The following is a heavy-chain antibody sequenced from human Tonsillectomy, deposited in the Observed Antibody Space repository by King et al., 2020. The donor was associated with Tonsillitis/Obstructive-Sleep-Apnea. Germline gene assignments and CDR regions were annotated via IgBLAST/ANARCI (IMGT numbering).Heavy chain of an antibody. CDR1: GGSISSYY. V-gene: IGHV4-59*01. CDR3: AREVVPAATNYNYYGMDV. J-gene: IGHJ6*02. Sequence: QLQESGPGLVKPSETLSLTCTVSGGSISSYYWSWIRQPPGKGLEWIGYIYYSGSTNYNPSLKSRVTISVDTSKNQFSLKLSSVTAADTAVYYCAREVVPAATNYNYYGMDVWGQGPTVTVPS. CDR2: IYYSGST. D-gene: IGHD2-2*01.